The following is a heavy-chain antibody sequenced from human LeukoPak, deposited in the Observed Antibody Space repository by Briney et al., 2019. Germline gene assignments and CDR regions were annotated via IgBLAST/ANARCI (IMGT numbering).Heavy chain of an antibody. J-gene: IGHJ4*02. CDR2: IKTDGTTT. D-gene: IGHD2-15*01. CDR3: TRDYCAGGSCFSGPGY. V-gene: IGHV3-74*01. CDR1: GFTFSSYW. Sequence: PGGSLRLSCAAPGFTFSSYWMYWVRRVPGKGLVWVSRIKTDGTTTNYADSVQGRFTVSRDNAKSTLYLQMNSLRAEDTAVYFCTRDYCAGGSCFSGPGYWGQGTLVTVSS.